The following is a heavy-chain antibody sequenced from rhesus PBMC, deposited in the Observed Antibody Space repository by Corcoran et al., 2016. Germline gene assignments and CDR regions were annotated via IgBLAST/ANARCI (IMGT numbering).Heavy chain of an antibody. CDR2: ISYTGKTI. CDR3: TRDWISVVITTPYGLDS. Sequence: EVQLVESGGGLVQPGGSLRLSCAASGFTFSSYDMSWVRQAPGKGLEWVSYISYTGKTIDYADSVKGRFTISRDNAKNSLSLQMSSLRAEDTAVYYCTRDWISVVITTPYGLDSWGQGVVVTVSS. J-gene: IGHJ6*01. D-gene: IGHD3-16*01. V-gene: IGHV3-136*01. CDR1: GFTFSSYD.